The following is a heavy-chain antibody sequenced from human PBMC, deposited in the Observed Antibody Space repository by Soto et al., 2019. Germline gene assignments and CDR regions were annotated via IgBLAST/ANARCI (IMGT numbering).Heavy chain of an antibody. CDR2: IIPLLDIA. D-gene: IGHD5-12*01. CDR1: GGTFSNDI. CDR3: SRDSPIGSTFSGYDAIDY. Sequence: QVQLVQSGAEVKKPGSSVKVSCKTSGGTFSNDIITWVRQAPGQWLEWMGRIIPLLDIANYAQKFQGRVTITADKSTGTAYMELNSLRSEDTAVYYCSRDSPIGSTFSGYDAIDYWGQGTLVTVSS. V-gene: IGHV1-69*08. J-gene: IGHJ4*02.